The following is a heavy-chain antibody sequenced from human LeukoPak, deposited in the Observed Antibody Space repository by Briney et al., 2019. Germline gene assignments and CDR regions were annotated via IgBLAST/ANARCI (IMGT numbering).Heavy chain of an antibody. CDR1: GFSLTTSGLG. J-gene: IGHJ4*02. Sequence: SGPTLVNPTQTLTLTCTFSGFSLTTSGLGVGWIRQPPGKALEWLALVYWNGDKRYSPFMNNRLTITKDTSKNQVVLTMTNVGPVDTATYYCAHRQNSNDFWSLMQYWGQGILVTVSS. D-gene: IGHD3-3*01. CDR3: AHRQNSNDFWSLMQY. CDR2: VYWNGDK. V-gene: IGHV2-5*01.